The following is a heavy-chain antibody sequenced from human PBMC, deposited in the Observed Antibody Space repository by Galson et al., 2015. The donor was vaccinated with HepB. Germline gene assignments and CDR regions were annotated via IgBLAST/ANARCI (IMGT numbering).Heavy chain of an antibody. J-gene: IGHJ6*02. CDR1: GFTFSGSA. V-gene: IGHV3-73*01. Sequence: SLRLSCAASGFTFSGSAMHWVRQASGKGLERVGRIRSKANSYATAYAASVKGRFTISRDDSKNTAYLQMNSLKTEDTAVYYCTGGGYSYGYRVVSGMDVWGQGTTVTVSS. CDR3: TGGGYSYGYRVVSGMDV. D-gene: IGHD5-18*01. CDR2: IRSKANSYAT.